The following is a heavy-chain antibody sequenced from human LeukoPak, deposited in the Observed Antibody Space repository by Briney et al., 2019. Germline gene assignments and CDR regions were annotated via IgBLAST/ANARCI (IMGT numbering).Heavy chain of an antibody. D-gene: IGHD6-13*01. V-gene: IGHV3-30*03. CDR1: GFTFSTYA. CDR3: ARDGSSWLFDS. J-gene: IGHJ4*02. CDR2: ISYDGSRK. Sequence: PGGSLRLSYDASGFTFSTYAMHWVRQAPGKGLEWVALISYDGSRKYYPDSVKGRFAISRDNAKNSLYLQMNSLRAEDTAVYYCARDGSSWLFDSWGQGTLVTVSS.